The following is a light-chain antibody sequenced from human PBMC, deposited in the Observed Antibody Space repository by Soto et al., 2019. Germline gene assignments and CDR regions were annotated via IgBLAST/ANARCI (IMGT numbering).Light chain of an antibody. CDR1: SSDIGAYNF. J-gene: IGLJ1*01. V-gene: IGLV2-14*03. Sequence: QSVLTQPASVSGSPGQSITISCTGTSSDIGAYNFVSWYQQHPGKAPKLTLYDVNNRPSGVSNRFSGSKSGNTASLTISVLQSEDEADYYCCSYTSSTAYVFGSGTKVTVL. CDR2: DVN. CDR3: CSYTSSTAYV.